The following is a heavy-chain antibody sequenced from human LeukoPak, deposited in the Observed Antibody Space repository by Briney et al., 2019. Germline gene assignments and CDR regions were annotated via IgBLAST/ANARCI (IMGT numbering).Heavy chain of an antibody. CDR3: ARSRITMVRGVIITGTYFDY. CDR1: GGSISSYY. D-gene: IGHD3-10*01. V-gene: IGHV4-59*01. CDR2: IYYSGST. J-gene: IGHJ4*02. Sequence: SETLSLTCTVSGGSISSYYWSWIRQPPGKXXEWIGYIYYSGSTNYNPSLKSRVTISVDTSKNQFSLKLSSVTAADTAVYYCARSRITMVRGVIITGTYFDYWGQGTLVTVSS.